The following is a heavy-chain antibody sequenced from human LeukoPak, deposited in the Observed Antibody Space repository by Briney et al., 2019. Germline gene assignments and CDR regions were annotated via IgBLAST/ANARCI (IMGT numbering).Heavy chain of an antibody. D-gene: IGHD2-2*01. CDR3: ARSIPAGNRR. J-gene: IGHJ4*02. Sequence: GVYLRLSCAASGFTVSYYYLSWIRQAPGKGLEWVSYISSSGSTIDYADSGKGTMTIARDNAKNSLYLQMKSLDAKDQADYARARSIPAGNRRWGQGTLVTVSS. CDR2: ISSSGSTI. V-gene: IGHV3-11*01. CDR1: GFTVSYYY.